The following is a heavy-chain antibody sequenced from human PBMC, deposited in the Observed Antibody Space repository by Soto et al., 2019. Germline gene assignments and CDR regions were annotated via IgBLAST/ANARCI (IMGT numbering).Heavy chain of an antibody. CDR3: ARDPATVTDAFDI. Sequence: GGSLRLSCAASGFTFSSYAMHRVRQAPGKGLEWVAVISYDGSNKYYADSVKGRFTISRDNSKNTLYLQMNSLRAEDTAVYYCARDPATVTDAFDIWGQGTMVTVSS. V-gene: IGHV3-30*04. J-gene: IGHJ3*02. D-gene: IGHD4-17*01. CDR1: GFTFSSYA. CDR2: ISYDGSNK.